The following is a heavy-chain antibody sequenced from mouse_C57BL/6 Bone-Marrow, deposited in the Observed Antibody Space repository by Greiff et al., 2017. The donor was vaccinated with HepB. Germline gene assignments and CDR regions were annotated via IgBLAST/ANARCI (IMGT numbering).Heavy chain of an antibody. Sequence: DVHLVESGGGLVQPKGSLKLSCAASGFSFNTYAMNWVRQAPGKGLEWVARIRSKSNNYATYYADSVKDRFTISRDDSESMLYLQMNNLKTEDTAMYYCVVVDYVFDYWGQGTTLTVSS. J-gene: IGHJ2*01. CDR1: GFSFNTYA. D-gene: IGHD2-4*01. CDR3: VVVDYVFDY. V-gene: IGHV10-1*01. CDR2: IRSKSNNYAT.